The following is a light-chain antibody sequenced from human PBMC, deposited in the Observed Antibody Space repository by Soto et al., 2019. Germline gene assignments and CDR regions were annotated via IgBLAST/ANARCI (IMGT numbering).Light chain of an antibody. CDR3: QQFNNFPPWT. CDR1: QDISNC. Sequence: DIQMTQSPSSLSASVGDRVTITCQASQDISNCLNWYQQKPGKAPKLLIYDASHLETGVPSRFSGSGSGTDFTFTISSLQPEDIATYYCQQFNNFPPWTFGQGTKVEIK. J-gene: IGKJ1*01. V-gene: IGKV1-33*01. CDR2: DAS.